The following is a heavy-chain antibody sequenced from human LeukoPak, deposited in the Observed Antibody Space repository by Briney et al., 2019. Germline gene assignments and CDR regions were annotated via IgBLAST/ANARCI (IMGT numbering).Heavy chain of an antibody. CDR2: IRSKANSYAT. D-gene: IGHD6-19*01. CDR1: GFTFSGSA. Sequence: GGSLKLSCAASGFTFSGSAMHWVRHASGKGLEWVGRIRSKANSYATAYAASVKGRFTISRDDSKNTAYLQMNSLRAEDTAVYYCAREDLYSSGRGGYDYWGQGTLVTASS. J-gene: IGHJ4*02. CDR3: AREDLYSSGRGGYDY. V-gene: IGHV3-73*01.